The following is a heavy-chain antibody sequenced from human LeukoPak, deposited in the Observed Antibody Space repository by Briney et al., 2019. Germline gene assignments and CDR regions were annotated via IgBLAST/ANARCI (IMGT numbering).Heavy chain of an antibody. D-gene: IGHD2-2*01. J-gene: IGHJ5*02. CDR2: IYHSGST. CDR3: AREVWEVPYCSSTSCYSKSNWFDP. CDR1: GGSISSSNW. V-gene: IGHV4-4*02. Sequence: SETLSLTCAVSGGSISSSNWWSWVRPPPGKGLEWIGYIYHSGSTYYNPSLKSRVTISVDRSKNQFSLKLSSVTAADTAVYYCAREVWEVPYCSSTSCYSKSNWFDPWGQGTLVTVSS.